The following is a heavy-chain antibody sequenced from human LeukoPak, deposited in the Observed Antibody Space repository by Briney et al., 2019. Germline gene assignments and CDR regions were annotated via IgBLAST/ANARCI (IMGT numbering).Heavy chain of an antibody. J-gene: IGHJ5*02. CDR2: IYYTGST. D-gene: IGHD3-22*01. V-gene: IGHV4-59*12. Sequence: GSLRLSCTTSGFSFNTYSMSWVRQPPGKGLDWIAYIYYTGSTYYNPSLKSRVTISLDTSKNQFSLKLTSVTAADTAVYYCARGGDSSGYEGRFDPWGQGTLVTVSS. CDR1: GFSFNTYS. CDR3: ARGGDSSGYEGRFDP.